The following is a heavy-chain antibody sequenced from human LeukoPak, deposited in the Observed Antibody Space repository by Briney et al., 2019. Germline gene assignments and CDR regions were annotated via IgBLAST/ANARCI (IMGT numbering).Heavy chain of an antibody. CDR2: ISASGRTT. CDR1: GFTFSIYA. J-gene: IGHJ6*03. V-gene: IGHV3-23*01. Sequence: GGSLRLSCAASGFTFSIYAMNWVRQAPGRGLEWVSGISASGRTTYYGDSVKGRFTTSKDNSKNTLYLQMNGLRAEDTAVYYCVKSGGDHGFYYYMDVWGKGTTVTVSS. CDR3: VKSGGDHGFYYYMDV. D-gene: IGHD2-21*02.